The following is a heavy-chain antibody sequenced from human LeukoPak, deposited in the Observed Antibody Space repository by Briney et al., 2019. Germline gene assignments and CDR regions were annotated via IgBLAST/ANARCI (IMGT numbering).Heavy chain of an antibody. CDR2: IKQDGSDK. V-gene: IGHV3-7*01. J-gene: IGHJ4*02. CDR1: GFSFGDYW. Sequence: GGSLRLSCAASGFSFGDYWMNWVRQAPGKGLEWVANIKQDGSDKAYVDSVRGRFTISRDNTKNSLYLQMNSLRAEDTAAYYCARDIAVAGADNADYWGQGTLVTVSS. CDR3: ARDIAVAGADNADY. D-gene: IGHD6-19*01.